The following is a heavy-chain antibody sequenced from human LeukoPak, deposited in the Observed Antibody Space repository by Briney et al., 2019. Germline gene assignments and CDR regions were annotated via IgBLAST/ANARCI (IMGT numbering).Heavy chain of an antibody. D-gene: IGHD1-1*01. CDR3: ATYINWVAGDV. J-gene: IGHJ6*02. CDR2: INHEGGGI. V-gene: IGHV3-7*01. Sequence: GGSLRLSCAASGFTFSESWMTWIRQVPGQGLEWVAHINHEGGGIQYVDSVKGRFTISRDNAKGSVYLQMNSLRAEDTAIYHCATYINWVAGDVWGQGTTVIVSS. CDR1: GFTFSESW.